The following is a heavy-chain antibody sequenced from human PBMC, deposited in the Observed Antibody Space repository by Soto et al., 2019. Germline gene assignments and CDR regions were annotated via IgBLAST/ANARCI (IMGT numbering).Heavy chain of an antibody. CDR2: ISYDGSNK. Sequence: QVQLVESGGGVVQPGRSLRLSCVVSGFTFSSYAMHWVRQAPGKGLEWVAVISYDGSNKYYADSVKGRFTISRDNSKNTLYLQMSSLRAEDTAVYYCAQIGDSGYVAFDIWGQGTMVTVSS. J-gene: IGHJ3*02. CDR3: AQIGDSGYVAFDI. V-gene: IGHV3-30-3*01. D-gene: IGHD5-12*01. CDR1: GFTFSSYA.